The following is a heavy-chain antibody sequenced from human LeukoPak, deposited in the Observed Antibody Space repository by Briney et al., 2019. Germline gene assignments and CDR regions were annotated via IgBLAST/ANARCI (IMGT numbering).Heavy chain of an antibody. CDR3: AKEKGAGSNQYYYYGMEV. CDR1: GFTFSNYG. Sequence: GGSLRLSCAASGFTFSNYGMHWVRQAPGKGLEWVAVITYNGSNKYYAHYVKGRFTISRDNSKNTLYLQMISLRAEDTAVYYWAKEKGAGSNQYYYYGMEVWGEGTTVTVSS. CDR2: ITYNGSNK. J-gene: IGHJ6*04. D-gene: IGHD1-26*01. V-gene: IGHV3-30*18.